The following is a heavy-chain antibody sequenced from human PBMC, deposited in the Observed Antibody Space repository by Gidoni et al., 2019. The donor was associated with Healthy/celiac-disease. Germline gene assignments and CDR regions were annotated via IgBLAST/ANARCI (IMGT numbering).Heavy chain of an antibody. D-gene: IGHD6-13*01. J-gene: IGHJ4*02. CDR1: GFTFSSYW. Sequence: LRLSCAASGFTFSSYWMSWVRQAPGKGLEWVANIKQDGSEKYYVDSVKGRFTISRDNAKNSLYLQMNSLRAEDTAVYYCARVTFIAAAEFDYWGQGTLVTVSS. V-gene: IGHV3-7*01. CDR3: ARVTFIAAAEFDY. CDR2: IKQDGSEK.